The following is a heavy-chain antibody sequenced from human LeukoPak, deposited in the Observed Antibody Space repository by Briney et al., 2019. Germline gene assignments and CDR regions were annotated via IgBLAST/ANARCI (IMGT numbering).Heavy chain of an antibody. CDR1: GFTFSIYA. CDR2: ISGSSGRT. CDR3: AKGDWGFPFDY. D-gene: IGHD7-27*01. J-gene: IGHJ4*02. V-gene: IGHV3-23*01. Sequence: PGGSLRLSCVASGFTFSIYAMSWLRQAPGKGLEWVSTISGSSGRTYYADSVKGRFTISRDNSKNTLYLQMNNLRADYTAVYYCAKGDWGFPFDYWGQGTLVTVSS.